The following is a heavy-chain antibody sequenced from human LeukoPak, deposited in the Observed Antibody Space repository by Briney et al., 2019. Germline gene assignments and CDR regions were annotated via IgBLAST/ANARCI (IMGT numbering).Heavy chain of an antibody. D-gene: IGHD2-2*01. CDR1: GGSFSGYY. Sequence: QPSETLSLTCAVYGGSFSGYYWSGIRQPPGKGLEWIGEINHSGSTNYNPSLKSRVTISVHTSKNQFSLKLNSVTAADTAVYYCARVRYCSTNRCYDREFDNWGQGTLVTVSS. V-gene: IGHV4-34*01. CDR3: ARVRYCSTNRCYDREFDN. CDR2: INHSGST. J-gene: IGHJ4*02.